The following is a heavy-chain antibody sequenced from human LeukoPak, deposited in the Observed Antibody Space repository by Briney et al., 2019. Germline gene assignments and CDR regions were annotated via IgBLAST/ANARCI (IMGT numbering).Heavy chain of an antibody. J-gene: IGHJ3*02. CDR1: GFTFSSYA. CDR2: ISGNGDST. CDR3: AKAPIKGYAFDI. Sequence: GGSLRLSCAASGFTFSSYAMNWIRQAPGKGLEWFSTISGNGDSTFYADSVKGRFTISRDNPKNTLYLQMDSLRAEDTAVYYCAKAPIKGYAFDIWGQGTMVIVSS. V-gene: IGHV3-23*01.